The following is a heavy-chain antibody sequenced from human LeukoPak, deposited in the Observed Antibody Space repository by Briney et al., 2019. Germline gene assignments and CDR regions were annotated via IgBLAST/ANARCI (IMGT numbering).Heavy chain of an antibody. Sequence: ASVKVSCKASGYDFSSYGISWVRQAPGQGLQWMGWISVYNGKTNYGPLQGRVTMTTDTSTGTAYMELRNLRSEDTAIYYCARHMTTVVTSLDSWGQGTLVTVSS. CDR3: ARHMTTVVTSLDS. CDR2: ISVYNGKT. V-gene: IGHV1-18*01. D-gene: IGHD4-23*01. J-gene: IGHJ4*02. CDR1: GYDFSSYG.